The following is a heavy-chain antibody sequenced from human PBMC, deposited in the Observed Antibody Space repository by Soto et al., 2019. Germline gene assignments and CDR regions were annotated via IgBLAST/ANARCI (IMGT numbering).Heavy chain of an antibody. V-gene: IGHV4-59*01. J-gene: IGHJ4*02. D-gene: IGHD1-26*01. Sequence: WETLSLTCTVSGDSITGSYWSWIRQPPGKTLEWIGYIYHSGTTTYNPSLKSRVSISVDTSKNQFSLRLTSVIAADTAVYYCARDMPYAAGSLAGCDYWGQGIQVTVSS. CDR1: GDSITGSY. CDR3: ARDMPYAAGSLAGCDY. CDR2: IYHSGTT.